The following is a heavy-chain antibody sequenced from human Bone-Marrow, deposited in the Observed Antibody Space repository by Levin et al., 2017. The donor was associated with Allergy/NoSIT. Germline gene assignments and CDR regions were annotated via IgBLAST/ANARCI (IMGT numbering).Heavy chain of an antibody. CDR3: AKDSSVAVAGSGFDY. D-gene: IGHD6-19*01. V-gene: IGHV3-23*01. CDR1: GFTFSSYA. Sequence: PGGSLRLSCAASGFTFSSYAMSWVRQAPGKGLEWVSAISGSGGSTYYADSVKGRFTISRDNSKNTLYLQMNSLRAEDTAVYYCAKDSSVAVAGSGFDYWGQGTLVTVSS. J-gene: IGHJ4*02. CDR2: ISGSGGST.